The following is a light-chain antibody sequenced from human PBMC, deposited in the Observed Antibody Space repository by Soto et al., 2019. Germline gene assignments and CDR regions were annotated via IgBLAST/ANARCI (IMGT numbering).Light chain of an antibody. Sequence: GERATLSCRASQSVSSNYLAWYQQKPGQAPRLLIYGASSRATGIPDRFSGSGSGTDFTLTISRLEPEDFAVYYCQQYISSPRTFGQGTKVDIK. V-gene: IGKV3-20*01. J-gene: IGKJ1*01. CDR1: QSVSSNY. CDR3: QQYISSPRT. CDR2: GAS.